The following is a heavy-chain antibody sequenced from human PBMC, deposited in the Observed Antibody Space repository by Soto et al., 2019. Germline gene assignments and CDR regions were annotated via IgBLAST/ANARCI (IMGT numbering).Heavy chain of an antibody. D-gene: IGHD3-10*01. J-gene: IGHJ4*02. CDR3: ARGDYASGTFPIDY. Sequence: QLQESGPGLVKTSETLSLTCTISGGSVSNYYWSWIRQPPGKGLEWIGYVFYTASTNYNPSLKSRVTMSVDTSKKQFSLNLNSVTAADTAVYYCARGDYASGTFPIDYWGQGKLVTVSS. CDR1: GGSVSNYY. V-gene: IGHV4-59*02. CDR2: VFYTAST.